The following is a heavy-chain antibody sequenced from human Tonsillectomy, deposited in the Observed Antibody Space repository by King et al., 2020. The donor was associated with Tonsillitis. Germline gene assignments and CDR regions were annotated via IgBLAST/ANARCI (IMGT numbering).Heavy chain of an antibody. CDR1: GFTFSSYG. CDR2: ISYDGSNK. J-gene: IGHJ4*02. Sequence: VQLVESGGGVVQPGRSLRLSCAASGFTFSSYGMHWVRQAPGKGLEWVAVISYDGSNKYYADSVKGRFTISRDNSKNTLYLQMNSLRDEDTAVYYCAKEGTVANDFDYWGQGTLVTVSS. CDR3: AKEGTVANDFDY. D-gene: IGHD4-17*01. V-gene: IGHV3-30*18.